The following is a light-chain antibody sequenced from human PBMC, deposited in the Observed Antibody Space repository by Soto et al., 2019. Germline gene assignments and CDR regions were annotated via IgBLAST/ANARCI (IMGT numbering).Light chain of an antibody. CDR1: QSVLYSSNNKNY. CDR3: QQYYSTPPYT. CDR2: WAS. Sequence: DIVMTQSPDSLAVSLGERATINCKSSQSVLYSSNNKNYLAWYQQKSGQPPKLLIYWASTRESGVPDRFSGSGAGTDFTLTISSLQAEDVAVYSCQQYYSTPPYTFGQGTKLGIK. J-gene: IGKJ2*01. V-gene: IGKV4-1*01.